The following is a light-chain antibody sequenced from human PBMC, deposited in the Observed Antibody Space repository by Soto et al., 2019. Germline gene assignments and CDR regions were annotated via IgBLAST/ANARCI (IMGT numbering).Light chain of an antibody. J-gene: IGLJ2*01. Sequence: QSVLTQPPSLSGAPGQNIIISCTGGGSNIGAGFDVHWYQQLPGTAPKLLIYGNTNRPSGVPDRFSCSKSGTSASLVITGLQAEDEADYYCQSYDTGLSGPVVFGGGTKLTVL. CDR3: QSYDTGLSGPVV. V-gene: IGLV1-40*01. CDR1: GSNIGAGFD. CDR2: GNT.